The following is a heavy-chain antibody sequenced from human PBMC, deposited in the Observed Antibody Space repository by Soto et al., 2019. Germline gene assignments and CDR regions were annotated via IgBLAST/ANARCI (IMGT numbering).Heavy chain of an antibody. CDR3: ARTHSGTYVY. D-gene: IGHD1-26*01. J-gene: IGHJ4*02. CDR1: GYIFTNYA. Sequence: QVQLVQSGAEVKKPGASVKVSCKASGYIFTNYAMHWVRQAPGQRLEWMGWINTANGNTKYSQKCHGRVTIARDTSASTADMELSSLGSEDTGVYYCARTHSGTYVYWGQGTLVTVSS. V-gene: IGHV1-3*04. CDR2: INTANGNT.